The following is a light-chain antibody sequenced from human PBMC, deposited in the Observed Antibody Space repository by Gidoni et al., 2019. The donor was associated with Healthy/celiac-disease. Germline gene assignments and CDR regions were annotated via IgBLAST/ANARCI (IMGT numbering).Light chain of an antibody. CDR3: QQYGSSLYT. Sequence: EIVLTQSPGTLSLSPGERATLSCRASQSVSSSYLAWYQQKPGQAPRLLIYGAYSRATGSPDRCSGSGSGTDFTITISRLEPEDVAVYYCQQYGSSLYTFGQGTKLEIK. V-gene: IGKV3-20*01. J-gene: IGKJ2*01. CDR1: QSVSSSY. CDR2: GAY.